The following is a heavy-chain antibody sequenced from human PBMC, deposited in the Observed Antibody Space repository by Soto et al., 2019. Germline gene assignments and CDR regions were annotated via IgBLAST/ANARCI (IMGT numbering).Heavy chain of an antibody. J-gene: IGHJ4*02. CDR1: GFTFSDYY. Sequence: GGSLRLSCAASGFTFSDYYMSWIRQAPGKGLEWVSYISSSGSTIYYADSVKGRFTISRDNAKNSLYLQMNSLRAEDTAVYYCAREAGVVEMAKIGHRFDYWGQGTLVTVSS. CDR2: ISSSGSTI. D-gene: IGHD2-2*01. V-gene: IGHV3-11*01. CDR3: AREAGVVEMAKIGHRFDY.